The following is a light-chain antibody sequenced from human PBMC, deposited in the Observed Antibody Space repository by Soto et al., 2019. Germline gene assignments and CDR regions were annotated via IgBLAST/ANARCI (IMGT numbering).Light chain of an antibody. Sequence: DIQLTQSPSFLSASVGDRVTITCRASQGISSYLAWYQQKPGKAPKLLIYAASTLQSGVPSRFSGSGSGTEFTLTISSLQPEDFANYYCQQLNSYVTFGPGTKVDIK. V-gene: IGKV1-9*01. CDR3: QQLNSYVT. CDR2: AAS. CDR1: QGISSY. J-gene: IGKJ3*01.